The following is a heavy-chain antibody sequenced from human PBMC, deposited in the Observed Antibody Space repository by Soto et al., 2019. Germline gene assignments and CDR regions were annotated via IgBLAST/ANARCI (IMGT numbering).Heavy chain of an antibody. D-gene: IGHD6-6*01. CDR3: AVPIAEGYSSSSGNYYSGMDF. CDR2: IFSNDEK. Sequence: QVTLKESGPVLVKPTETLTLTCTVSGISLSNARMGVSWIRQPPGKALEWLTHIFSNDEKSYSTSLKNRLTISKDTSKSQVVLTMTNLDPVDTATYHCAVPIAEGYSSSSGNYYSGMDFWGQEPTFTVSS. V-gene: IGHV2-26*01. CDR1: GISLSNARMG. J-gene: IGHJ6*02.